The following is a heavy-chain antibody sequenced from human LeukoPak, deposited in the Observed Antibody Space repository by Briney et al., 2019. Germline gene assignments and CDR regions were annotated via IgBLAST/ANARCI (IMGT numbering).Heavy chain of an antibody. CDR3: AKGGYGHYVFDP. Sequence: GGSLRLSCAASGFTFSIYAMSWVRQAPGKGLEWVSAIGASGGSTYYADSVKGRFTISRDNSKNTLYLQMNSLRAEDTGVYYCAKGGYGHYVFDPWGQGTLVTVSS. V-gene: IGHV3-23*01. J-gene: IGHJ5*02. CDR2: IGASGGST. D-gene: IGHD5-18*01. CDR1: GFTFSIYA.